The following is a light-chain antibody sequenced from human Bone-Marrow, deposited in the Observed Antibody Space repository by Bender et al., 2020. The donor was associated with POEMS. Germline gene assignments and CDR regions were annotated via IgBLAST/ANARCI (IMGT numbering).Light chain of an antibody. V-gene: IGLV2-14*03. CDR2: DVS. Sequence: QSALTQPASVSGSPGQSITISCTGTNSDVGGYKYVSWYQHHPGKAPKLMIFDVSYRPSGVSNRFSGSKSGNTASLTISGLQPEDEADYYCSSYTSSSTWVFGGGSKLTVL. CDR1: NSDVGGYKY. J-gene: IGLJ3*02. CDR3: SSYTSSSTWV.